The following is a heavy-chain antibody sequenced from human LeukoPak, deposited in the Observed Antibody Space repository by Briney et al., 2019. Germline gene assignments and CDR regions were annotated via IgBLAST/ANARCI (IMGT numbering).Heavy chain of an antibody. Sequence: GGSLRLSCAASGFTFSSYAMHWVRQAPGKGLEYVSAFSSNGGSTYYANSVKGRFTISRDNSKNTLYLQMGSLRAEDMAVYYCARDGSGSFSCDYWGQGTLVTVSS. CDR3: ARDGSGSFSCDY. CDR2: FSSNGGST. D-gene: IGHD3-10*01. J-gene: IGHJ4*02. CDR1: GFTFSSYA. V-gene: IGHV3-64*01.